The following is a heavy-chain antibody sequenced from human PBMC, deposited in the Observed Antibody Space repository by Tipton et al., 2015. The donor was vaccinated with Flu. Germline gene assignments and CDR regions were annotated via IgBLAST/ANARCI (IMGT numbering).Heavy chain of an antibody. D-gene: IGHD7-27*01. CDR1: GYSISSGYY. V-gene: IGHV4-38-2*02. CDR2: MLYGGST. CDR3: ARDGKDTGDYLASFDI. Sequence: LRLSCTVSGYSISSGYYWGWIRQPPGKGPEWIGSMLYGGSTYYNPSLESRVTISLDTSKNQFSLKLSSVTAADTAVYYCARDGKDTGDYLASFDIWGQGTMVTVSS. J-gene: IGHJ3*02.